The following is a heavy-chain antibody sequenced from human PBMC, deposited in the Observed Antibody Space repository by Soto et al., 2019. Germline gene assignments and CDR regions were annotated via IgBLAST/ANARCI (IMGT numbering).Heavy chain of an antibody. D-gene: IGHD2-2*01. CDR2: INPNSGGT. CDR3: ARDSGGAIVVVPAACGMDV. V-gene: IGHV1-2*04. J-gene: IGHJ6*02. Sequence: ASVKVSCKASGYTFTGYYMHWVRQAPGQGLEWMGWINPNSGGTSYAQKFQGWVTMTRDTSISTAYMELSRLRSDDTAVYYCARDSGGAIVVVPAACGMDVWGQGTTVTVSS. CDR1: GYTFTGYY.